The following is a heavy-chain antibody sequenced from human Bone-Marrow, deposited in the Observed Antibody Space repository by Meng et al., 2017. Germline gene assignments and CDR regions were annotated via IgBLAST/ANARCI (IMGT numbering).Heavy chain of an antibody. CDR2: IYHDGST. V-gene: IGHV4-4*02. Sequence: QGQLQASGPGLASPSGTLSPPCVVPGASISSSHWWGWVRQPPGKGLEWIGEIYHDGSTNYTPSLKSRVTISVDKSKNQFSLKLSSVTAADTAVYYCARAAYDIWSGYAPWGQGSLVTVSS. CDR3: ARAAYDIWSGYAP. CDR1: GASISSSHW. J-gene: IGHJ5*02. D-gene: IGHD3-3*01.